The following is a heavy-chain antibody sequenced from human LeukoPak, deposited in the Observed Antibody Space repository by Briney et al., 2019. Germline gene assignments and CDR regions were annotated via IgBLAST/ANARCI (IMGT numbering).Heavy chain of an antibody. CDR1: GGSISSYY. D-gene: IGHD5-18*01. CDR2: IYYSGST. Sequence: PSEALSLTCTVSGGSISSYYWSWIRQPPGKGLEWIGYIYYSGSTIYNPSLKSRVTISVDTSKNQFSLKLSSVTAADTAVYYCASVRKGYSYGPSDYWSQGTLVTVSS. CDR3: ASVRKGYSYGPSDY. V-gene: IGHV4-59*01. J-gene: IGHJ4*02.